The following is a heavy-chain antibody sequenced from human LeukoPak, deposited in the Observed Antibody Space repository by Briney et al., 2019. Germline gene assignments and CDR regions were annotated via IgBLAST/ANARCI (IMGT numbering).Heavy chain of an antibody. CDR3: ARDGRIAVAGTGYYYYGMDV. CDR2: IWYDGSNK. V-gene: IGHV3-33*08. Sequence: GGSLRLSCAASGFTFSSYAMHWVRQAPGKGLEWVAVIWYDGSNKYYADSVKGRFTISRDNSKNTLYPQMNSLRAEDTAVYYCARDGRIAVAGTGYYYYGMDVWGQGTTVTVSS. J-gene: IGHJ6*02. D-gene: IGHD6-19*01. CDR1: GFTFSSYA.